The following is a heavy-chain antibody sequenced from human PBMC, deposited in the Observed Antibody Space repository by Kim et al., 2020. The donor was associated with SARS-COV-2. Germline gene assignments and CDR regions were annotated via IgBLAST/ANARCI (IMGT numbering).Heavy chain of an antibody. J-gene: IGHJ2*01. Sequence: SETLSLTCTVSGGSISSSSYYWGWIRQPPGKGLEWIGSIYYSGSTYYNPSLKSRVTISVDTSKNQFSLKLSSVTAADTAVYYCARHEIHSSSWYWVGFDLWGRGTLVTVSS. CDR2: IYYSGST. V-gene: IGHV4-39*01. CDR3: ARHEIHSSSWYWVGFDL. CDR1: GGSISSSSYY. D-gene: IGHD6-13*01.